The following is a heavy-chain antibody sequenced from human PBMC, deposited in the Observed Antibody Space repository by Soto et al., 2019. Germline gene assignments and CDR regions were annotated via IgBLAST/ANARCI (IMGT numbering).Heavy chain of an antibody. CDR1: GGSISSGGYY. CDR2: IYYSGST. J-gene: IGHJ5*02. Sequence: SETLSLTCTVSGGSISSGGYYWSWIRQHPGKGLEWIGYIYYSGSTYYNPSLKSRVTISVDTSKNQFSLKLSSVTAADTAVYYCAREYYYGSGRYYDNRFDPWGQGTLVTVSS. D-gene: IGHD3-10*01. V-gene: IGHV4-31*03. CDR3: AREYYYGSGRYYDNRFDP.